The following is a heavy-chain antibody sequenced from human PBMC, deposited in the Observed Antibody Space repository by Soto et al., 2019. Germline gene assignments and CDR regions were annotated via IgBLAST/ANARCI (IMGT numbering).Heavy chain of an antibody. Sequence: GGSLRLSCAASGFTFSSYGMHWVRQAPGKGLEWVAVIWYDGSNKYYVDSVKGRFTISRDNSKNTLYLQMNSLRAEDTAVYYCARIHDSNYYYYGMDVWGQGTTVTGSS. CDR3: ARIHDSNYYYYGMDV. D-gene: IGHD5-18*01. CDR2: IWYDGSNK. V-gene: IGHV3-33*01. J-gene: IGHJ6*02. CDR1: GFTFSSYG.